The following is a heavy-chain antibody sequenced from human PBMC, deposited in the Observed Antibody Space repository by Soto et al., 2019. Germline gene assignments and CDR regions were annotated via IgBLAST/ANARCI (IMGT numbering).Heavy chain of an antibody. CDR3: ARGYGSGWFFDY. CDR1: GYTFTDYY. J-gene: IGHJ4*02. V-gene: IGHV1-2*02. CDR2: INPNSGGT. D-gene: IGHD6-19*01. Sequence: GATVEVSCRASGYTFTDYYMHWVRQAPGQGLEWMGWINPNSGGTNYAQKFQGRVTMTRDTSISTAYMELSSLRAEDTAIYYCARGYGSGWFFDYWGQGTLVTVSS.